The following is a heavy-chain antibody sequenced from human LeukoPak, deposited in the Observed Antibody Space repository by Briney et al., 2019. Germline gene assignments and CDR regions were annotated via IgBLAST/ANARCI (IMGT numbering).Heavy chain of an antibody. D-gene: IGHD3-3*01. CDR3: AKDLNFWSNYPRDAFDI. V-gene: IGHV3-30*02. CDR1: GFTFSSYG. J-gene: IGHJ3*02. Sequence: AGGSLRLSCAASGFTFSSYGMHWVRQAPGKGLEWVAFIRYDGSNKYYGDSVKGRFTISRDKSKNTLHLQMNSLRAEDTAVYYCAKDLNFWSNYPRDAFDIWGQGTMVTVSS. CDR2: IRYDGSNK.